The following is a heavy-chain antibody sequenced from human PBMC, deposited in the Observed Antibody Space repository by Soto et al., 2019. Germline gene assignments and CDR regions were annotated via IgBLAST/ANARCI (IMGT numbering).Heavy chain of an antibody. J-gene: IGHJ4*02. CDR1: GVSISSSY. D-gene: IGHD2-8*01. V-gene: IGHV4-59*01. CDR2: IYYAGTT. Sequence: SETLSLTCTVSGVSISSSYWSWLRQSPGTRLEWIGYIYYAGTTNYNPSLKRPVTISLDTAKNQFSLNVNSLTTTDTAVYFCARRGNRYSTTASGDGGFDFWGQGTLVTVSS. CDR3: ARRGNRYSTTASGDGGFDF.